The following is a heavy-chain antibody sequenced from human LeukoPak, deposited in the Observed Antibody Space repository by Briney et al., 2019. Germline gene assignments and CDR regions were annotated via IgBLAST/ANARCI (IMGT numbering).Heavy chain of an antibody. CDR1: GFTFSSYE. J-gene: IGHJ6*04. D-gene: IGHD3-10*02. CDR3: AELGITMIGGV. CDR2: ISSSGSTI. Sequence: GGSLRLSCAASGFTFSSYEMNWVRQAPGKGLEWVSYISSSGSTIYYADSVKGRLTISRDNAKNSLYLQMNSLRAEDTAVYYCAELGITMIGGVWGKGTTVTISS. V-gene: IGHV3-48*03.